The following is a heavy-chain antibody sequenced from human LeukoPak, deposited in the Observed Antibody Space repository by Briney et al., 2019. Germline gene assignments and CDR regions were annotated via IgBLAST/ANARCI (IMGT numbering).Heavy chain of an antibody. CDR3: ARWGIDSSGLNY. CDR1: GFTFSSYS. J-gene: IGHJ4*02. V-gene: IGHV3-21*01. Sequence: PGGSLRLSRAASGFTFSSYSMNWVRQAPGKGLEWVSSISSSSSYMYYADSVKGRFTISRDNAKNSLYLQMNSLRAEDTAVYYCARWGIDSSGLNYWGQGTLVTVSS. CDR2: ISSSSSYM. D-gene: IGHD3-22*01.